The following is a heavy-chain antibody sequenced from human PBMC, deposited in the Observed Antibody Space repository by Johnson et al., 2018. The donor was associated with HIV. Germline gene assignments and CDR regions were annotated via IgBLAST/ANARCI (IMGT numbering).Heavy chain of an antibody. Sequence: MLLVESGGGVVRPGGSLRLSCAASGFTFDDYGMSWVRQAPGKGLEWVSGINWNGGSTGYADSVKGRFTISRDNAKNSLYLQMNSLRAEDTSLYYCSRGRKYRSGWKDAFDIWGQGTMVTVSP. CDR1: GFTFDDYG. J-gene: IGHJ3*02. CDR2: INWNGGST. D-gene: IGHD6-19*01. V-gene: IGHV3-20*04. CDR3: SRGRKYRSGWKDAFDI.